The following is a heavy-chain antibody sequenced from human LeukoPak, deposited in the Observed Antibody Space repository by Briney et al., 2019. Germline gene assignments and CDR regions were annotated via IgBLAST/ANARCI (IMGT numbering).Heavy chain of an antibody. CDR2: ISGNGGSA. J-gene: IGHJ6*03. D-gene: IGHD1/OR15-1a*01. Sequence: GGSLRLSCAASGFTFSSYGMSWARQAPGKGLEWVSVISGNGGSAYYADSVKGRFTISRDNSKNTLYLQMNTLRAEDTAVYYCAKNGNNNYYYYHMDVWGKGTTVTVSS. CDR1: GFTFSSYG. V-gene: IGHV3-23*01. CDR3: AKNGNNNYYYYHMDV.